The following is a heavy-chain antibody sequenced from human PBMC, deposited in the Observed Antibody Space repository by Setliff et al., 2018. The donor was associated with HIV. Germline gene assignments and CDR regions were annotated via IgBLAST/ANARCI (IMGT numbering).Heavy chain of an antibody. J-gene: IGHJ4*02. CDR3: VTTDYFYGRNNFEY. V-gene: IGHV4-38-2*02. Sequence: PSETLSLTCTVSGYSMSGGYNWGWIRQSPEKGLEWIGNIYHVGTTYYNPSLKSRVTLSVDPSKSQSSLKLTSVTAADTALYYCVTTDYFYGRNNFEYWGQGALVTVS. CDR2: IYHVGTT. D-gene: IGHD3-10*01. CDR1: GYSMSGGYN.